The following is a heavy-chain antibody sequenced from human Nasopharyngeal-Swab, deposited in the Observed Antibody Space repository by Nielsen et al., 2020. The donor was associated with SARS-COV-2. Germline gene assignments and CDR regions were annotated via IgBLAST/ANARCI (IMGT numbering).Heavy chain of an antibody. CDR2: ISWNSRRI. CDR3: ARAATMVRGVIIGRYYYYMDV. Sequence: SCAASGFTFDDYAMHWVQQVPGKGLEWVSGISWNSRRIGYADSVKGRFTISRDNARNSLYLQMNSLRAEDTAVYYCARAATMVRGVIIGRYYYYMDVWGKGTTVTVSS. CDR1: GFTFDDYA. V-gene: IGHV3-9*01. J-gene: IGHJ6*03. D-gene: IGHD3-10*01.